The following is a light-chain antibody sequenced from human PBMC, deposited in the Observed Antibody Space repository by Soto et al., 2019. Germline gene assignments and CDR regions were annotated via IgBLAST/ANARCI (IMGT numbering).Light chain of an antibody. CDR1: QAVNTR. Sequence: EIVLTQSPATLSSFPGDRVTLSCRASQAVNTRLAWYQHKPGQAPRLLIYLASNRAAGVPARFSGSGSGTDFTHTISSVETADSALYYCHQRQSWPRTFGQGTKVDIK. J-gene: IGKJ1*01. CDR3: HQRQSWPRT. V-gene: IGKV3D-11*03. CDR2: LAS.